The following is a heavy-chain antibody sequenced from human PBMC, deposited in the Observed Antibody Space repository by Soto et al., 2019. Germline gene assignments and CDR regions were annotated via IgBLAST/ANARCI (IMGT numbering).Heavy chain of an antibody. Sequence: EVQLVESGGGLVKPGGSLRLSCAASGFTFSPYTMNWVRQAPGKGLEWVSSISSRSSYIYYADSVKGRFTISRDNPKNSLYLLMNSLRAEDTAVYYCTRDLAAATSYGMDVWGQGTTVTVSS. V-gene: IGHV3-21*01. J-gene: IGHJ6*02. CDR3: TRDLAAATSYGMDV. CDR1: GFTFSPYT. CDR2: ISSRSSYI. D-gene: IGHD6-13*01.